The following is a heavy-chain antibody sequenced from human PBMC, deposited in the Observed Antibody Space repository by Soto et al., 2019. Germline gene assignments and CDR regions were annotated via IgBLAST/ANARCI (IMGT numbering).Heavy chain of an antibody. J-gene: IGHJ4*02. D-gene: IGHD2-8*02. CDR1: GFSSGIYA. V-gene: IGHV3-23*01. Sequence: EVQLLQSGGGLVQPGGSLRLSCAASGFSSGIYAMNWVRQAPGKGLEWVSSISGTGRRTDYADSVKGRFTISRDNSKNTLYLQMNSLRVEDTAVYYCAKDLTSAWWAHWGQGTLVTVSS. CDR3: AKDLTSAWWAH. CDR2: ISGTGRRT.